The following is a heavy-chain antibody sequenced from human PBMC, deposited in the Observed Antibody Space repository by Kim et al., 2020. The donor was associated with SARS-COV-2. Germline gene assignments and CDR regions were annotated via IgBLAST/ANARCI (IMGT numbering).Heavy chain of an antibody. V-gene: IGHV3-23*01. CDR3: GKGRVSHY. CDR2: GRT. D-gene: IGHD6-6*01. Sequence: GRTNSEDSVKGRFTISRDNSKNALDLQMKSLRAEDTAIYYWGKGRVSHYWGQGTLVTVSS. J-gene: IGHJ4*02.